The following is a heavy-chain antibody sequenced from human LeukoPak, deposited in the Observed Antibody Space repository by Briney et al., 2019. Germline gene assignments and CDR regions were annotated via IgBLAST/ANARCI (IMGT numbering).Heavy chain of an antibody. J-gene: IGHJ4*02. D-gene: IGHD6-13*01. CDR3: ARVTIAAAGTDYFDY. V-gene: IGHV3-30*04. CDR1: GFAFSSYA. Sequence: GGSLRPSCAASGFAFSSYAMHWVRQGPGKGLEWLAVVSAHGLDKFYADSVKGRFTISRDNSKNTLYLQMNSLRAEDTAVYYCARVTIAAAGTDYFDYWGQGTLVTVSS. CDR2: VSAHGLDK.